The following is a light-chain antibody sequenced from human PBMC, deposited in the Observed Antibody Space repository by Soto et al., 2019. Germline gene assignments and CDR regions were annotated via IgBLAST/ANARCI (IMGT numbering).Light chain of an antibody. Sequence: DVQMTQSPSTLSASVGDRVTITCRASQSVTSGLAWYQQKPGKAPKVLIYDASSLESGVPSRFSGSGSGTEFTLTISSLHPDDFATYYCHHYNSYPGTFGQGTKVEIK. CDR1: QSVTSG. V-gene: IGKV1-5*01. CDR2: DAS. J-gene: IGKJ1*01. CDR3: HHYNSYPGT.